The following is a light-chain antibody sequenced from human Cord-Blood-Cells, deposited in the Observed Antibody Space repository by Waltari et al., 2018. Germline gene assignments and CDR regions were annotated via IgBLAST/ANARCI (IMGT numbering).Light chain of an antibody. J-gene: IGKJ1*01. CDR1: QSISSW. CDR2: DAS. V-gene: IGKV1-5*01. CDR3: QKYNSFSWT. Sequence: DIQMTQSPSTPSASVGDRVTLTCRASQSISSWLTWYQQKPGKAPKLLIYDASSLESGVPSRFSGSGSGTEFTLTISSLQPDDFATYYCQKYNSFSWTFGQGTKVEIK.